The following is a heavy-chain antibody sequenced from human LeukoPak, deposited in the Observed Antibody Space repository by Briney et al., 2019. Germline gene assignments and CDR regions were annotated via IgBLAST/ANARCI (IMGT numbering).Heavy chain of an antibody. Sequence: PGGSLRLSCAASGFTFTTYAIHWVRQAPGKGLEWVAVISYDGIDKYYADFVQGRFTISRDNSKNTLYLEMNSLRPEDTAAYYCARDADIGVLDYWGQGTLVTVSS. CDR1: GFTFTTYA. D-gene: IGHD5-12*01. CDR3: ARDADIGVLDY. CDR2: ISYDGIDK. J-gene: IGHJ4*02. V-gene: IGHV3-30*01.